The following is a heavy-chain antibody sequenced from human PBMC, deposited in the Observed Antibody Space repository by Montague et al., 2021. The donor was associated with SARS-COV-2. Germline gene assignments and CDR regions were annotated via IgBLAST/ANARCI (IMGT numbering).Heavy chain of an antibody. CDR3: ARHRRGGIVATIRGTGG. D-gene: IGHD5-12*01. V-gene: IGHV4-39*01. J-gene: IGHJ4*01. Sequence: SETLSLTCTVSGGSISSSSYYRGWIRQPPGKGLEWIGSIYYSGSTYYNPSLKSRVTISVDTSKNQFSLKLSSVTAADTAVYYCARHRRGGIVATIRGTGGWGQGTLVTVSS. CDR2: IYYSGST. CDR1: GGSISSSSYY.